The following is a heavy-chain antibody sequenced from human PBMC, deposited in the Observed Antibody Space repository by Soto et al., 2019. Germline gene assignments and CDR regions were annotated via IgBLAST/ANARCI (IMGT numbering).Heavy chain of an antibody. D-gene: IGHD2-15*01. V-gene: IGHV3-11*06. CDR3: ARSVDLDH. J-gene: IGHJ4*02. Sequence: SLRLCCAAAGFICSDFYMSWIRQAQGKGLEWVTYISLSRGYTKYADSVKGRFTISRDNTKNLLYLQMNSLRAEDTAVYYCARSVDLDHWGQGTLVTVSS. CDR1: GFICSDFY. CDR2: ISLSRGYT.